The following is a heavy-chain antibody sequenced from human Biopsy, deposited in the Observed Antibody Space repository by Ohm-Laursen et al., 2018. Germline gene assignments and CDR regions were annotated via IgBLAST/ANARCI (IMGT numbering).Heavy chain of an antibody. Sequence: TLSLTCTVSGVSISVDGYYWAWIRQLPGKGLDWSGYIYHSGTTYYNPSLKSRLTMSVDTSKNEFSLRLRSVTAADTAVYYCVREPKTGTAEAWYFDLWGRGSPVTVPS. V-gene: IGHV4-31*03. J-gene: IGHJ2*01. CDR2: IYHSGTT. CDR1: GVSISVDGYY. CDR3: VREPKTGTAEAWYFDL. D-gene: IGHD3-9*01.